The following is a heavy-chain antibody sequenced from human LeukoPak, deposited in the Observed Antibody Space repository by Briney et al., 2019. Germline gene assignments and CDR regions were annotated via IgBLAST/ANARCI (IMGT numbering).Heavy chain of an antibody. CDR1: GYSFTSYD. V-gene: IGHV1-8*01. Sequence: ASVKVSCKASGYSFTSYDINWVRQTTGQGLEWMGYMNPNTGDTGVTQKFQGRVTMTRDPSINTAYMELTSLRSEDTAVYFCTRGGEILTHYKHIDYWGQGTLVTVSS. CDR3: TRGGEILTHYKHIDY. CDR2: MNPNTGDT. J-gene: IGHJ4*02. D-gene: IGHD3-9*01.